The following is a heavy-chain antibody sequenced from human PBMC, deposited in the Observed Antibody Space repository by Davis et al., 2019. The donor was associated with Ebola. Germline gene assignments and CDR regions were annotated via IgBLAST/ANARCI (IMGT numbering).Heavy chain of an antibody. CDR2: IYYSGST. J-gene: IGHJ4*02. CDR1: GGSISSSGNC. Sequence: SETLSLTCSVSGGSISSSGNCWGWIRQPPGKGLEWIGTIYYSGSTYYNPSLKSRVTISVDTSNNQFSLKLSSVTAADTAVYYCARQVSLWRPFDYWGRGTLVTVSS. V-gene: IGHV4-39*01. D-gene: IGHD3-10*01. CDR3: ARQVSLWRPFDY.